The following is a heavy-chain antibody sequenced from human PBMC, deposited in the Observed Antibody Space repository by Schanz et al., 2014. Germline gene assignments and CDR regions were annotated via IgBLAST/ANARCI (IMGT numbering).Heavy chain of an antibody. CDR1: GFTFSSYD. CDR3: AKQHIVRGVIYLNWFDS. V-gene: IGHV3-30*18. D-gene: IGHD3-10*01. Sequence: QVQLVESGGGVVQPGRSLRLSCVASGFTFSSYDVFWVRQAPGKGLEWVGVISYDGSKKSYADSVKGRFTISRDNSKNTVHLQMNSLRAEDTAVYYCAKQHIVRGVIYLNWFDSWGQGTLVTVAS. J-gene: IGHJ5*01. CDR2: ISYDGSKK.